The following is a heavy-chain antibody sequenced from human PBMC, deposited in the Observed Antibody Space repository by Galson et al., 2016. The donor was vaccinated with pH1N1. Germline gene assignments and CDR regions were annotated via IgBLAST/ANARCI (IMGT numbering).Heavy chain of an antibody. J-gene: IGHJ6*02. Sequence: CTVSGGATSSGGYYWSWIRQPPGKGLEWIGYISYSGSTYYNPSLRSRFTISVDTSKNHFSLKLSSVTAADTAVYFCAVYLPSIAPPQPRDYYYYDMDVWGQGTTVIVFS. CDR1: GGATSSGGYY. CDR2: ISYSGST. V-gene: IGHV4-31*03. CDR3: AVYLPSIAPPQPRDYYYYDMDV. D-gene: IGHD6-6*01.